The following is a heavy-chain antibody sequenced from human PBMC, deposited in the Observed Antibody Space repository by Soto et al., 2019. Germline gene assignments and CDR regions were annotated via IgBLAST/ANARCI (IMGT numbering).Heavy chain of an antibody. V-gene: IGHV1-3*01. CDR2: INAGNGNT. Sequence: QVQLVQSGAEVKKPGASVEVSCKASGYTFTSNAIHWVRQAPGQTLEWMGWINAGNGNTRYSQKFQGRVTITRDTSASTAYMDLSSLRSEDTAVYYCARVTDYYDSSGYSREYYQHWGQGTLVTVSS. D-gene: IGHD3-22*01. CDR3: ARVTDYYDSSGYSREYYQH. CDR1: GYTFTSNA. J-gene: IGHJ1*01.